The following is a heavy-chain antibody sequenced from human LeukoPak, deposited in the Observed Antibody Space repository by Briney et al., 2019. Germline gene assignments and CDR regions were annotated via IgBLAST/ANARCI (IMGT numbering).Heavy chain of an antibody. J-gene: IGHJ4*02. D-gene: IGHD2-21*02. Sequence: GGSLRLSCVASGFTFTSYGMSWVRQAPGKGLEWVSTMSGSGGSTYNADSVKGRFTISRDNSKNTLYLQMNSLRAEDTAVYYCVKGQVSATLVRFDYWGQGTLVTVSS. CDR2: MSGSGGST. CDR1: GFTFTSYG. CDR3: VKGQVSATLVRFDY. V-gene: IGHV3-23*01.